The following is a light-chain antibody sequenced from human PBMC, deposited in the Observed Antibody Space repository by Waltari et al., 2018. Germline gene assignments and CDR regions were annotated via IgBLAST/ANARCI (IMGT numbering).Light chain of an antibody. V-gene: IGKV3-15*01. Sequence: ELVFTQSPATLSLSPGERATLSCRAIQSVSSNLAWYQQKPGQAPRLLIYGPSTRAADIPDRFSGSGSGTDFTLTISSLEPEDFAVYYCQQYNNWWTFGQGTRVEIK. CDR3: QQYNNWWT. CDR1: QSVSSN. J-gene: IGKJ1*01. CDR2: GPS.